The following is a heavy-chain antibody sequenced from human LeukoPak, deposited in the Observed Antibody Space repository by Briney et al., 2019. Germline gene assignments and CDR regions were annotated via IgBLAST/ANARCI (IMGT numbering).Heavy chain of an antibody. CDR3: AKVLGYCSGGSCYGFDY. D-gene: IGHD2-15*01. CDR2: IGTAGDI. J-gene: IGHJ4*02. Sequence: GGSLRLSCAASGFTFSSYDMHWVRQATGKGLEWVSGIGTAGDIYYPGSVKGRFTISRDNSKNTLYLQMNSLRAEDTAVYYCAKVLGYCSGGSCYGFDYWGQGTLVTVSS. CDR1: GFTFSSYD. V-gene: IGHV3-13*01.